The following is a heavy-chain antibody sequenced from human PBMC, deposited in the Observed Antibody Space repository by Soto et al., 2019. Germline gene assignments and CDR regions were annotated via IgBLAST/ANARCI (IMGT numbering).Heavy chain of an antibody. CDR3: ARGPYSNYYYYYGMDV. J-gene: IGHJ6*02. CDR1: GFTFSSYG. D-gene: IGHD4-4*01. Sequence: PGGSLRLSCAASGFTFSSYGMHWVRQAQGKGLEWVAVIWYDGSNKYYADSVKGRFTISRDNSKNTLYLQMNSLRAEDTAVYYCARGPYSNYYYYYGMDVWGQGTTVTVSS. V-gene: IGHV3-33*01. CDR2: IWYDGSNK.